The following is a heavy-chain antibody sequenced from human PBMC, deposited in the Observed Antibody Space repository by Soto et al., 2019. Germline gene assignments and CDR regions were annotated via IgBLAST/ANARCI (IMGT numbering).Heavy chain of an antibody. D-gene: IGHD2-15*01. J-gene: IGHJ6*03. CDR3: ARGTIVVVGAATPKYYMDV. Sequence: PSETLSLTCAVYGGSFSGYYWSWIRQPPGKGLEWIGEINHSGSTNYNPSLKSRVTISVDTSKNQFSLELSSVTAADTAVYYCARGTIVVVGAATPKYYMDVWGKGTTVTVSS. CDR1: GGSFSGYY. CDR2: INHSGST. V-gene: IGHV4-34*01.